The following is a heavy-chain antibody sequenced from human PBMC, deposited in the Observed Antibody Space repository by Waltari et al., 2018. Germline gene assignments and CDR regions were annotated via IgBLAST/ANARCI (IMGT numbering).Heavy chain of an antibody. J-gene: IGHJ5*02. Sequence: QLQLQESGAGAVKPSETLSLTCTVSGGSISIRSHYWDWIRQPPGKGLEWIGSIYYNGRTYYNSSLKTRVSMSVDTSRNQFSLNLNSVTAADTAVYYCARGGAPDGWFDPWGQGTLVNVSS. V-gene: IGHV4-39*07. CDR1: GGSISIRSHY. CDR3: ARGGAPDGWFDP. CDR2: IYYNGRT.